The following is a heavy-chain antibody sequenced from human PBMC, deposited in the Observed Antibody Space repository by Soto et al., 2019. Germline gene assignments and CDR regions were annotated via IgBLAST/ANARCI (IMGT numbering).Heavy chain of an antibody. V-gene: IGHV4-39*01. CDR3: APGPYNTWFDP. J-gene: IGHJ5*02. CDR2: IYYSGST. CDR1: GGSISSSSYY. Sequence: QLQLQESGPGLVKPSETLSLTCTVSGGSISSSSYYWGWIRQPPGKGLEWIGSIYYSGSTYYNPSLRRQVTIAVDTSKNQFSLKLSSVTAADTAVYSCAPGPYNTWFDPWGQGTLVTVSS.